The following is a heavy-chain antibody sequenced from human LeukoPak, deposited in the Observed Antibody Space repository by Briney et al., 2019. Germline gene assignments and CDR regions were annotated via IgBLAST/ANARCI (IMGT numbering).Heavy chain of an antibody. V-gene: IGHV3-33*01. CDR1: GFTFSSYG. Sequence: GGSLRLSCAASGFTFSSYGMHWVRQAPGKGLEWVAVIWYDGSNKYYADSVKGRFTISRDNSKNTLYLQMNSLRAEDTAVCYCARGGLGIGDFDIWGQGTMVTVSS. CDR2: IWYDGSNK. CDR3: ARGGLGIGDFDI. J-gene: IGHJ3*02. D-gene: IGHD7-27*01.